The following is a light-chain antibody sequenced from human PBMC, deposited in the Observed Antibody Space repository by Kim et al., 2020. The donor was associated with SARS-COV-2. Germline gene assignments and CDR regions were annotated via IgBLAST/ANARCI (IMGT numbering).Light chain of an antibody. CDR3: QSYDTSLGVV. CDR1: SSNNVANNA. J-gene: IGLJ2*01. CDR2: GAD. V-gene: IGLV1-40*01. Sequence: GRRVTISCIGTSSNNVANNAIHCYQQLPGTAPKLPIYGADNRPSGVPDRFSGSRSGTSASLAITGLQPDDEAYYHCQSYDTSLGVVFGGGTQLTVL.